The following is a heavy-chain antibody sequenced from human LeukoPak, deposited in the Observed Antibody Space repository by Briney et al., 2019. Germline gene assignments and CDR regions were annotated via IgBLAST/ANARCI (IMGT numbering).Heavy chain of an antibody. CDR3: ARQKRGIFGVGIFNWFDP. J-gene: IGHJ5*02. Sequence: ASVKVSCKASGGTFSSYAISWVRQAPGQGLEWMGRIIPILGIANYAQKFQGRVTITADKSTSTAYMELSSLRSEDTAVYYCARQKRGIFGVGIFNWFDPWGQGTLVTVSS. D-gene: IGHD3-3*01. CDR1: GGTFSSYA. CDR2: IIPILGIA. V-gene: IGHV1-69*04.